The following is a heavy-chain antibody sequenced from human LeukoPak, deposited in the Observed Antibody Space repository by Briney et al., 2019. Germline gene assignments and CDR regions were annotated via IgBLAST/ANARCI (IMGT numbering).Heavy chain of an antibody. CDR1: GGSISSSSYY. Sequence: SETLSLTCTVSGGSISSSSYYWGWIRQPPGKGLEWIGSIYYSGSTYYNPSLKSRVTISVDTSKNQFSLKLSSVTAADTAVYYCARDGITIFGVVIQALDYWGQGTLVTVSS. D-gene: IGHD3-3*01. V-gene: IGHV4-39*07. CDR2: IYYSGST. CDR3: ARDGITIFGVVIQALDY. J-gene: IGHJ4*02.